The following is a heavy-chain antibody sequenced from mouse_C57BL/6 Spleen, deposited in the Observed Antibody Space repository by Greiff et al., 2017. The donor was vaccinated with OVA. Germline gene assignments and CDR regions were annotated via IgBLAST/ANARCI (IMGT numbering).Heavy chain of an antibody. CDR3: ARSSITTVVGAPFAY. V-gene: IGHV5-9*01. CDR1: GFTFSSYT. D-gene: IGHD1-1*01. CDR2: ISGGGGNT. Sequence: EVMLVESGGGLVKPGGSLKLSCAASGFTFSSYTMSWVRQTPEKRLEWVATISGGGGNTYYPDSVKGRFTISRDNAKNTLYLQMSSLRSEDTALYYCARSSITTVVGAPFAYWGQGTLVTVSA. J-gene: IGHJ3*01.